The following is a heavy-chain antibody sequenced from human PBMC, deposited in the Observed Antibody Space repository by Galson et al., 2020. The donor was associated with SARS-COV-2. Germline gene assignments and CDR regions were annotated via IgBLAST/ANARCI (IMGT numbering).Heavy chain of an antibody. Sequence: GGPLRLPCAPSGFPLRGYTFHWVRRAPDKGVEWMAFITYGGSKKYYDPPVKRRFTISRDNSKKTLYLDMSSLRIEDTAVYYCAREHIAAAGTNWFDPWGQGTLVTVSS. D-gene: IGHD6-13*01. V-gene: IGHV3-30-3*01. CDR1: GFPLRGYT. J-gene: IGHJ5*02. CDR2: ITYGGSKK. CDR3: AREHIAAAGTNWFDP.